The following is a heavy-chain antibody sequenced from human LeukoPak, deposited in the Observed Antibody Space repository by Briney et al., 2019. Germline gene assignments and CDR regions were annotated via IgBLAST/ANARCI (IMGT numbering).Heavy chain of an antibody. CDR3: ATISGGHESSGYYYY. V-gene: IGHV3-23*01. D-gene: IGHD3-22*01. Sequence: QSGGSLRLSCAASGFTFSIYAMSWVRQAPGKGLEWVSTISGSGGSTYYADSVKGRFTISRDNSRNTLYLQMNSLRAEDTAVYYCATISGGHESSGYYYYWGQGTLVTVSS. CDR1: GFTFSIYA. J-gene: IGHJ4*02. CDR2: ISGSGGST.